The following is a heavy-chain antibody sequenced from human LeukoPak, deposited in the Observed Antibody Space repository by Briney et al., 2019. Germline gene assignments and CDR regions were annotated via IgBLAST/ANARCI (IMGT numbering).Heavy chain of an antibody. CDR3: TRGAILGQWPGAFDI. D-gene: IGHD6-19*01. CDR1: GFTFSSYA. V-gene: IGHV3-30-3*01. Sequence: PGRSLRLSCAASGFTFSSYAMHWVRQAPGKGLEWVAVISYDGSNKYYADSVKGRFTISRDNSKNTLYLQMNSLRAEDTAVYYCTRGAILGQWPGAFDIWGQGTMVTVSS. J-gene: IGHJ3*02. CDR2: ISYDGSNK.